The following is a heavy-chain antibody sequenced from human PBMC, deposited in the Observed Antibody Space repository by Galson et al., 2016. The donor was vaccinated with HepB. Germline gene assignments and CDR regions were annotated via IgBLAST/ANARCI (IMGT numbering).Heavy chain of an antibody. CDR2: IFHSGST. V-gene: IGHV4-4*02. D-gene: IGHD5-24*01. CDR1: GDSISRNNW. CDR3: ARQHRGGPSDY. Sequence: SETLSLTCAVSGDSISRNNWWSWVRQPPGKRLEWIGEIFHSGSTNYNPSLKSRVTMSVDKSKNHVSLNLVSVTAADTAMYYCARQHRGGPSDYWGQGTLVIVSS. J-gene: IGHJ4*02.